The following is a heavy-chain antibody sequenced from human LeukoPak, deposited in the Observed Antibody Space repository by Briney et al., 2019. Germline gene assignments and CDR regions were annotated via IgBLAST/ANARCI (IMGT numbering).Heavy chain of an antibody. CDR3: ARLAYYYDTSGYIVY. V-gene: IGHV5-51*01. CDR2: IYPGDSDT. J-gene: IGHJ4*01. D-gene: IGHD3-22*01. Sequence: GESLKIPCKGSGYSFTSYWIGWVRQMPGKGLECMGNIYPGDSDTGYTPSLQGKVTISSAKSISSAYLQWSSLKASDTAMYYCARLAYYYDTSGYIVYCGHRTLVTVSS. CDR1: GYSFTSYW.